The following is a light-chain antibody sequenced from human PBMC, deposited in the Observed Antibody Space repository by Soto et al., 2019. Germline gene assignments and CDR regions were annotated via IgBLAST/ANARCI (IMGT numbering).Light chain of an antibody. J-gene: IGKJ1*01. V-gene: IGKV1-5*03. CDR2: KAS. CDR3: QQYNYYPWT. CDR1: QSIRTW. Sequence: DIQMTQSPSTLSASVGDRVTITCRASQSIRTWLAWYQQKPGKAPKLLIYKASSLGSGVPSRFSGSGSGTEFTLTISSLQPDDFATYYCQQYNYYPWTFGQGTKVEIK.